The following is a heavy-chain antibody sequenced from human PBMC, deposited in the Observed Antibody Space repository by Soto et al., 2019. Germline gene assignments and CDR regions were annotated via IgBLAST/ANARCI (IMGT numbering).Heavy chain of an antibody. CDR1: GYTFTSYY. Sequence: ASVKVSCKASGYTFTSYYMHWVRQAPGQGLEWMGIINPSGGSTSYAQKFQGRVTMTRDTSTSTVYMELSSLRSEDTAVYYCARARRGYCSGSPGPFDPWGQGTMVTGSS. CDR3: ARARRGYCSGSPGPFDP. CDR2: INPSGGST. J-gene: IGHJ5*01. D-gene: IGHD3-10*01. V-gene: IGHV1-46*01.